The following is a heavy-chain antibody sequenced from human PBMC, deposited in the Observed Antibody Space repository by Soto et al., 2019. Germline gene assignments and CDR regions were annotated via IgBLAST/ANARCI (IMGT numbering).Heavy chain of an antibody. V-gene: IGHV1-69*01. D-gene: IGHD2-2*01. CDR2: IIPIPGTA. CDR3: ARSQGSSTSLDIYYYYYYGMDV. CDR1: GGTFSSYA. J-gene: IGHJ6*02. Sequence: QVQLVQSGAEVKKPGSSVKVSCKASGGTFSSYAISWVRQAPGQGLEWMGVIIPIPGTANYAQKFQGRVTITADESTSTAYLELSSLRSEDTAVYYCARSQGSSTSLDIYYYYYYGMDVWGQGTTVTVSS.